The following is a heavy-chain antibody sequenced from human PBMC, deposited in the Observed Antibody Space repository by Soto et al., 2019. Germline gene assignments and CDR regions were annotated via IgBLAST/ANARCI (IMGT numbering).Heavy chain of an antibody. CDR1: GGSFSGYY. CDR2: INHSGST. J-gene: IGHJ4*02. Sequence: SETLSLTCAVSGGSFSGYYWSWIRQPPGKGLEWIGEINHSGSTNYNPSLKSRVTISVDTSKNQFSLKLSSVTAADTAVYYCARIPRPYYYDSSGYYFPPGYFDYWGQGTLVTVSS. CDR3: ARIPRPYYYDSSGYYFPPGYFDY. V-gene: IGHV4-34*01. D-gene: IGHD3-22*01.